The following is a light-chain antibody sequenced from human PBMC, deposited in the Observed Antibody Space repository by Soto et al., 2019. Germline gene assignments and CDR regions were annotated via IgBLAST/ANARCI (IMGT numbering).Light chain of an antibody. CDR1: SSDVGGYNC. Sequence: QSALTQPPSASGSPGQSVTISCTGTSSDVGGYNCVSWYQQHPGKATKLMIYDVSKRPSGVPDRFSGSKSGNTASLTVSGLQAEDEADYYCSSYAGSNIPVVFGGGTKLTVL. V-gene: IGLV2-8*01. CDR2: DVS. CDR3: SSYAGSNIPVV. J-gene: IGLJ2*01.